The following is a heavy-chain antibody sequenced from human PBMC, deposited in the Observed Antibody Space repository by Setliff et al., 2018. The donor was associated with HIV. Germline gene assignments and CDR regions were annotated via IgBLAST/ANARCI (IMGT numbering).Heavy chain of an antibody. CDR2: IYYSGST. J-gene: IGHJ4*02. D-gene: IGHD3-10*01. CDR1: GGSISSYY. V-gene: IGHV4-59*05. CDR3: AISYYYGSGIPGYYFDY. Sequence: SETLSLTCTVSGGSISSYYWSWIRQPPGKGLEWIGSIYYSGSTYYNPPLKSRVTISVDTSKNQFSLKLSSVTAADTAVYYCAISYYYGSGIPGYYFDYWGQGTLVTVSS.